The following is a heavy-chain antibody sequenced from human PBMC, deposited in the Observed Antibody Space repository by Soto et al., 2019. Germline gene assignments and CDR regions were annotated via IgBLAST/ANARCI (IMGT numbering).Heavy chain of an antibody. CDR1: GFIFSSYW. D-gene: IGHD2-2*02. CDR2: LHSDGSTT. J-gene: IGHJ6*02. V-gene: IGHV3-74*01. CDR3: ARQLPTAIRGGYYYSYGMDV. Sequence: GGSLSLSCAASGFIFSSYWMYWVRQVPGKGLVWVARLHSDGSTTSYADSVKGRFTISRDNAKNTLYLQMNSLRAEDTAVYYCARQLPTAIRGGYYYSYGMDVWGQGTTVTVSS.